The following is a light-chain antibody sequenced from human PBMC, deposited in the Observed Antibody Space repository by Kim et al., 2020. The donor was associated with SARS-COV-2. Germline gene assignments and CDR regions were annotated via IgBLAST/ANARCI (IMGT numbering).Light chain of an antibody. CDR1: HDISNH. CDR2: DAS. V-gene: IGKV1-33*01. Sequence: DIQMTQSPSSLSASVGDRVTITCRASHDISNHLSWYQQKPGKAPNLLIYDASNLETGVPSRFSGSRSETDFTFTISSLQPEDIATYYCQQYENYPLTFGGGTKVVIK. CDR3: QQYENYPLT. J-gene: IGKJ4*01.